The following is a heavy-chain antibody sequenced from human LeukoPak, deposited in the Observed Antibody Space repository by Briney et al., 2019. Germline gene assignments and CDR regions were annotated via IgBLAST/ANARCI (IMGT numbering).Heavy chain of an antibody. CDR2: IIPILGIA. J-gene: IGHJ3*02. CDR1: GYTFTGYY. CDR3: ARLAYCGGDCLADAFDI. V-gene: IGHV1-69*02. Sequence: GASVTVSCKASGYTFTGYYMHWVRQAPGQGLEWMGRIIPILGIANYAQKFQGRVTITADKSTSTAYMELSSLRSEDTAVYYCARLAYCGGDCLADAFDIWGQGTMVTVSS. D-gene: IGHD2-21*02.